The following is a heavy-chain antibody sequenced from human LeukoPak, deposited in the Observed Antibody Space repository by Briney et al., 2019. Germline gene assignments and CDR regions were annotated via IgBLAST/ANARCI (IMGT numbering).Heavy chain of an antibody. CDR2: IYYSGST. V-gene: IGHV4-59*01. J-gene: IGHJ4*02. D-gene: IGHD3-10*01. CDR3: ANSYSVSGSYWNY. Sequence: SETLSLTCTVSGGSISSYYWSWIRQPAGKGLEWSGYIYYSGSTNYNPSLKSRVTISVDTSKNQFSLKLSSVTAADTAVYYCANSYSVSGSYWNYWGQGTLVTVSS. CDR1: GGSISSYY.